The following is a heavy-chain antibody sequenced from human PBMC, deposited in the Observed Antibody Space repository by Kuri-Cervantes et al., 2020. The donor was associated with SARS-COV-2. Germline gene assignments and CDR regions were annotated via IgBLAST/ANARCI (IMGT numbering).Heavy chain of an antibody. V-gene: IGHV1-69*13. CDR1: GGTFSSYA. CDR2: IIPIFGTA. J-gene: IGHJ3*02. CDR3: ARDTRGGLFQPDAFDI. D-gene: IGHD3-22*01. Sequence: SVKVSCKASGGTFSSYAISWVRQAPGQGLEWMGGIIPIFGTANYAQKFQGRVTITADESTSTAYMELSSLRSEDTAVYYCARDTRGGLFQPDAFDIWGQGKMVTCSS.